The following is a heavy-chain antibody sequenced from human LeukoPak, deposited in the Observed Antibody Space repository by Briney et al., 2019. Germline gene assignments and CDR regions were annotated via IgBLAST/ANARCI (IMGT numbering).Heavy chain of an antibody. CDR3: AREYSDILTGYYLFDS. J-gene: IGHJ4*02. Sequence: SQTLSLTCTVSGGSINSGVYYWSWIRQYPGKGLEWIRSNFYSGSTYYNPSLKSRFTISVDTSKNQFSLKLSSVTAADTAVYYCAREYSDILTGYYLFDSWGQGTLVTV. V-gene: IGHV4-31*03. CDR1: GGSINSGVYY. CDR2: NFYSGST. D-gene: IGHD3-9*01.